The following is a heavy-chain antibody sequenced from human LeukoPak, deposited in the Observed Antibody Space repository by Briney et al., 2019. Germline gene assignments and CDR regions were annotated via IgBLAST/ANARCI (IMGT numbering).Heavy chain of an antibody. CDR1: GYTFTGYY. CDR3: ARDGEYYGSGSIFRFDY. V-gene: IGHV1-2*02. CDR2: INPSSGGT. Sequence: ASVTVSFTTSGYTFTGYYMHWVRQGPGQGPEWMGWINPSSGGTNYAQKFQGRVTITRDTSISTAYMEMSSLRSDDTAVYYCARDGEYYGSGSIFRFDYWGQGTLVTVSS. J-gene: IGHJ4*02. D-gene: IGHD3-10*01.